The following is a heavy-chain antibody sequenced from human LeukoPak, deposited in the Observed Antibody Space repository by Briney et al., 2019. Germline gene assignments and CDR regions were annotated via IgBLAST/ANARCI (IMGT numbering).Heavy chain of an antibody. Sequence: GGSLRLSCAASGFTFSRYGMHWVRQAPGKGLEWVAFIRSDGRNKYYGDSGKGRFTISRDNSKNTLHLQMNSLRAEDTAVYYCAKGLAPYSIAAAGTGFNYWGQGTLVTVSS. CDR2: IRSDGRNK. D-gene: IGHD6-13*01. J-gene: IGHJ4*02. CDR1: GFTFSRYG. CDR3: AKGLAPYSIAAAGTGFNY. V-gene: IGHV3-30*02.